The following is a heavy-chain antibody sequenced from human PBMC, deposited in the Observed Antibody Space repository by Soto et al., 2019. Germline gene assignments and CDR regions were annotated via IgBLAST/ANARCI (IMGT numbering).Heavy chain of an antibody. Sequence: EVQVLESGGGLVQPGGPLRLSCAASGFTFSSYAMSWVRQAPGKGLEWVSAISGSGGSTNYADSVKGRFTVSRDDSKNTLYLQMDSLRAEDTAVYYCAKEHYGVDVWGQGTTVTVSS. CDR3: AKEHYGVDV. V-gene: IGHV3-23*01. J-gene: IGHJ6*02. CDR1: GFTFSSYA. CDR2: ISGSGGST.